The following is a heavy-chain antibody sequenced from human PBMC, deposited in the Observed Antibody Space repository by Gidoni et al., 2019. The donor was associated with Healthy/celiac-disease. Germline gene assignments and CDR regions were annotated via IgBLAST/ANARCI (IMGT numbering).Heavy chain of an antibody. CDR1: GFTFSNAW. V-gene: IGHV3-15*01. CDR2: IKSKTDGGTT. CDR3: TTGRPNQTLAVFDY. J-gene: IGHJ4*02. Sequence: EVQLVESGGGLVKPGGSLRLSCAASGFTFSNAWMSWVRQAPGKGLEWVGRIKSKTDGGTTDYAAPVKGRFTISRDDSKNTLYLQMNSLKTEDTAVYYCTTGRPNQTLAVFDYWGQGTLVTVSS.